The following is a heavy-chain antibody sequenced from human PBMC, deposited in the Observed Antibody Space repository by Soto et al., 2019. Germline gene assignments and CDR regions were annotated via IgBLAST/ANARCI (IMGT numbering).Heavy chain of an antibody. CDR1: GYTFTSYG. D-gene: IGHD2-15*01. V-gene: IGHV1-18*04. CDR2: ISAYNGNT. Sequence: ASVKVSCKASGYTFTSYGISWVRQAPGQGLEWMGWISAYNGNTNYAQKLQGRVTITADTSTSTAYMELRSLRYDDTAVYYCARDTVLLPHSQFDPWGQGTLVTVSS. J-gene: IGHJ5*02. CDR3: ARDTVLLPHSQFDP.